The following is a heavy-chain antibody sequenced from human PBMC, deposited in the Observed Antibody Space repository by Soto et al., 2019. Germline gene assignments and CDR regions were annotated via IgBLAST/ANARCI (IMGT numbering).Heavy chain of an antibody. CDR3: AKECGGTCLDAFDV. Sequence: QVQLKESGSGLVKPAQTLSLTCAVSGGSITSGGFSWSWIRQPPGKALEWLGYVHHTGNTVYHPSLGSLVTISLHRSRNLFYLNLTSVTAADTATYYCAKECGGTCLDAFDVWGPGTTVSVSS. J-gene: IGHJ3*01. V-gene: IGHV4-30-2*01. D-gene: IGHD2-15*01. CDR2: VHHTGNT. CDR1: GGSITSGGFS.